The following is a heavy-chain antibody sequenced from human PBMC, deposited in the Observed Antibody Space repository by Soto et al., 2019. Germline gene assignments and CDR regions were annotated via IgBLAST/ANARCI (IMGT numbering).Heavy chain of an antibody. D-gene: IGHD3-10*01. Sequence: EGRLVESGGGLVQPGGSLRLSCAASGFTFSNFWVHWVRQAPGKGLVWVSRASPDGSSTSYADSVKGRFTISRDNAKNMLYMEMNSLRAEDTALYYCTRGRGGFDPWGQGTLVTISS. CDR3: TRGRGGFDP. CDR1: GFTFSNFW. CDR2: ASPDGSST. V-gene: IGHV3-74*01. J-gene: IGHJ5*02.